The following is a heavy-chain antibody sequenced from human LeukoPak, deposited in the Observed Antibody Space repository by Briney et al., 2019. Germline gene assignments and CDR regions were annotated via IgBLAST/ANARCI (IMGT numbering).Heavy chain of an antibody. CDR2: IYYSGST. J-gene: IGHJ5*02. V-gene: IGHV4-59*08. CDR3: ARLRAAAGLST. Sequence: SETLSLTCTVSGGSNSSNYWSWIRQPPGRELEWIGYIYYSGSTNYNPSLKSRVTISVDTSKNQFSLKLSSVTAADTAVYYCARLRAAAGLSTWGQGTLVTVSS. CDR1: GGSNSSNY. D-gene: IGHD6-13*01.